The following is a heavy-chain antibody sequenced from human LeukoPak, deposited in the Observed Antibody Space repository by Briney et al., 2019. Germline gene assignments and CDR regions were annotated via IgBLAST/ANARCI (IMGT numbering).Heavy chain of an antibody. CDR3: ARGMTTVTTSWFDP. D-gene: IGHD4-17*01. Sequence: SVKVSCKASGGTFSSYAISWVRQAPGQGLEWMGGIIPIFGTANYAQKLQGRVTMTTDTSTSTAYMELRSLRSDDTAVYYCARGMTTVTTSWFDPWGQGTLVTVSS. V-gene: IGHV1-69*05. CDR1: GGTFSSYA. CDR2: IIPIFGTA. J-gene: IGHJ5*02.